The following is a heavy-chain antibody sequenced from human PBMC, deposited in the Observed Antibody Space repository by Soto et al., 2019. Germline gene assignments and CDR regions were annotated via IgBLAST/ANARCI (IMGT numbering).Heavy chain of an antibody. D-gene: IGHD6-19*01. CDR2: ISAKANSYPT. V-gene: IGHV3-73*01. Sequence: HPGGSLRLSCAASGFTFSDSAMHWVRQASGKGLEWVGRISAKANSYPTAYAASVKGRFTISRDDSKNTTYLQMSSLKNEDTAVYYCARVGAVAGPRGNYYYGLDVWGQGTTVTVSS. CDR3: ARVGAVAGPRGNYYYGLDV. J-gene: IGHJ6*02. CDR1: GFTFSDSA.